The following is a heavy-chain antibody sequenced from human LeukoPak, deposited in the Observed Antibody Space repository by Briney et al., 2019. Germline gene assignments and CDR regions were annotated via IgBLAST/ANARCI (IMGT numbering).Heavy chain of an antibody. V-gene: IGHV3-7*01. CDR1: GFTFSSYW. Sequence: PGGSLRLSCAASGFTFSSYWMSWVRQAPGKGLEWVANIKQDGSEKYYVDSVKGRFTISRDNAKNSLYLQMNSLRAEDTAVYYCASYAATTHSGGRDYWGQGTLVTVSS. CDR2: IKQDGSEK. J-gene: IGHJ4*02. D-gene: IGHD5-24*01. CDR3: ASYAATTHSGGRDY.